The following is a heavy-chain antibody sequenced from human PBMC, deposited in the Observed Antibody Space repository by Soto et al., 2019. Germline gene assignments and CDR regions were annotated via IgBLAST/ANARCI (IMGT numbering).Heavy chain of an antibody. CDR1: GDSISSPY. CDR3: ARTARLFDY. D-gene: IGHD6-25*01. CDR2: IYHTGIT. V-gene: IGHV4-59*11. Sequence: ASETLSLTCTVSGDSISSPYWSWIRQPPGKGLECIGYIYHTGITNYNPSLKSRVTVSLDTSKNQFSLKLSSVTAADTAVYYCARTARLFDYWGQGILVTVSS. J-gene: IGHJ4*02.